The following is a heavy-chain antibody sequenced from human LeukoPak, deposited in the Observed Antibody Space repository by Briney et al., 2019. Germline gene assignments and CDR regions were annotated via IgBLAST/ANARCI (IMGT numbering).Heavy chain of an antibody. CDR2: ISYDGSNK. D-gene: IGHD6-19*01. J-gene: IGHJ4*02. Sequence: PGGSLRLSCAASGFRFSDHAMHWVRQAPGKGLEWVAVISYDGSNKYYADSVKGRFTISRDNSKNTLYLQMNSLRTEDTAVYYCARQQWLLLIWMGSFDCWGQGALVTVS. V-gene: IGHV3-30-3*01. CDR1: GFRFSDHA. CDR3: ARQQWLLLIWMGSFDC.